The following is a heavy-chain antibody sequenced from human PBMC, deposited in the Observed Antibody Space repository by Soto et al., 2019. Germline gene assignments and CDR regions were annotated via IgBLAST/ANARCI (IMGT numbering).Heavy chain of an antibody. J-gene: IGHJ4*02. CDR2: SIPVFGTT. CDR1: GGLFSSFA. CDR3: ARGGSPYVWFNEF. V-gene: IGHV1-69*01. Sequence: QGQLVQSGPEVKKPGSSVKVSCKDSGGLFSSFAINWVRQAPGQGLEWLGGSIPVFGTTNYAERFQGRVTITADESTNTAYMELSSLTSGDTAMYYCARGGSPYVWFNEFWGQGTLVTVSS. D-gene: IGHD3-16*01.